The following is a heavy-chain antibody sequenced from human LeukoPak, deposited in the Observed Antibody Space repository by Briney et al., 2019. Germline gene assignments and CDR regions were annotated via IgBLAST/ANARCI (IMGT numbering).Heavy chain of an antibody. CDR2: IYYSGST. D-gene: IGHD3-10*01. CDR3: ARDGSGSYYNEGRFDP. Sequence: SETLSLTCTVSGGSISSYYWSWIRQPPGKGLEWIGYIYYSGSTNYNPSLKSRVTISVDTSKNQFSLKLSSVTAADTAVYYCARDGSGSYYNEGRFDPWGQGTLVTVSS. V-gene: IGHV4-59*01. J-gene: IGHJ5*02. CDR1: GGSISSYY.